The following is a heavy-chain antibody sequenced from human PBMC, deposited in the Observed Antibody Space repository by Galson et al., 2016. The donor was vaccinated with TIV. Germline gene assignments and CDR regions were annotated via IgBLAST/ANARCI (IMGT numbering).Heavy chain of an antibody. J-gene: IGHJ6*02. CDR3: ARVVYGSSALDV. D-gene: IGHD4-17*01. CDR1: GYTFTGNY. Sequence: SVKVSCKASGYTFTGNYMHWARQAPGQGLEWMGWINPKSGDTSYAQKLQDWVNMTRDMSISSVYMELSRLRSDDTAVYYCARVVYGSSALDVWGQGTTVTVSS. CDR2: INPKSGDT. V-gene: IGHV1-2*04.